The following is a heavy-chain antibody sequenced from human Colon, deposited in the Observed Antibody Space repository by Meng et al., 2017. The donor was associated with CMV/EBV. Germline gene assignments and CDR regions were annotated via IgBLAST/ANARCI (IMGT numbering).Heavy chain of an antibody. V-gene: IGHV3-7*01. J-gene: IGHJ4*02. CDR1: GFTFSNYW. Sequence: GESLKISCEGSGFTFSNYWMSWVRQAPGKGLEWVANINQHGGEIKYVDSVKDRFTISRDDAKNSLYLEMHNLIAEDTAVYYCARTPPAGFDFWGQGALVTVSS. CDR3: ARTPPAGFDF. CDR2: INQHGGEI. D-gene: IGHD2-15*01.